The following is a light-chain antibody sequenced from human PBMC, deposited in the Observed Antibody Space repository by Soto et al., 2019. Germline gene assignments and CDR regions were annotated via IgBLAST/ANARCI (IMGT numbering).Light chain of an antibody. CDR3: CSYAGGSIYVL. Sequence: QPVLTQPASVSGSPGQSITISCTGTSGDVGNFNLVSWYQHHPGKAPNLIISEVSKRPSGVSNRFSGSKSGNTASLTIFGLQAEDEADYYCCSYAGGSIYVLFGGGTKLTVL. V-gene: IGLV2-23*02. CDR1: SGDVGNFNL. CDR2: EVS. J-gene: IGLJ2*01.